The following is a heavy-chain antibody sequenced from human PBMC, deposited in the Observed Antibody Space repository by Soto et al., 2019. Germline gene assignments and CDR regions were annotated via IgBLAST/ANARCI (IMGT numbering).Heavy chain of an antibody. CDR3: ARGAPGY. V-gene: IGHV4-34*01. J-gene: IGHJ4*02. CDR1: GGSFSGYW. Sequence: QVQLQQWGAGLLKPSETLSLTCAVYGGSFSGYWWTWIRQPPGKGLEWIGNIDHSGSTNYNPSLETRVTLSVDPSKNQFSLNLNSVTAADTAVYYCARGAPGYWGQGTLVSVSS. CDR2: IDHSGST.